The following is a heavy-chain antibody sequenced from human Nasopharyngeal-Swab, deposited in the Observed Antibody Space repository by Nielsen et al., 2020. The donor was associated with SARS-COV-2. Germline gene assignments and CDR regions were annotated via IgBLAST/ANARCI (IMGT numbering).Heavy chain of an antibody. J-gene: IGHJ3*02. Sequence: GESLKISCAASGFTFSSYSMNWVRQAPGKGLEWVSYISSSSTIYYADSVKGRFTISRDNAKNSLYLQMNSLRAEDTAVYYCARVYDSSGYYYGIYGAFDIWGQGTMVTVSS. D-gene: IGHD3-22*01. V-gene: IGHV3-48*04. CDR3: ARVYDSSGYYYGIYGAFDI. CDR2: ISSSSTI. CDR1: GFTFSSYS.